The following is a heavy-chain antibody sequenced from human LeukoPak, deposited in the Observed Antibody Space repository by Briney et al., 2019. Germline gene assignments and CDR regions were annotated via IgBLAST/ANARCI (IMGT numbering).Heavy chain of an antibody. CDR1: GFTFSSYS. CDR3: ARVPEGSSSEWFDL. CDR2: ISSSSSYI. Sequence: GGSLRLSCAASGFTFSSYSMNWVRQAPGKGLEWVSSISSSSSYIYYADSVKGRFTISRDNAKNSLYLQMNSLRAEDTAVYYCARVPEGSSSEWFDLWGQGTLVTVSS. J-gene: IGHJ5*02. V-gene: IGHV3-21*01. D-gene: IGHD6-6*01.